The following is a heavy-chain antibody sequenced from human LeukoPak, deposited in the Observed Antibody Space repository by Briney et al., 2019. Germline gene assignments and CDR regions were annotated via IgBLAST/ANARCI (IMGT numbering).Heavy chain of an antibody. CDR2: IKQDGSEK. CDR1: GFTFSSYE. J-gene: IGHJ3*02. D-gene: IGHD4-17*01. Sequence: GGSLRLSCAASGFTFSSYEMNWVRQTPGKGLEWVANIKQDGSEKYYVDSVKGRFTISRDNAKNSLYLQMNTLRAEDTAVYYCARDFGDYFGGRAFDIWGQGTMVTVSS. V-gene: IGHV3-7*01. CDR3: ARDFGDYFGGRAFDI.